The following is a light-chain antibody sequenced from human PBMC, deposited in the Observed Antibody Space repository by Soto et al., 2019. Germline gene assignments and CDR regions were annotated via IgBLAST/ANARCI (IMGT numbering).Light chain of an antibody. J-gene: IGKJ5*01. CDR1: QSISNY. V-gene: IGKV1-39*01. CDR3: QQSYSIPHT. CDR2: AAS. Sequence: DIQMPPSPSSLSASVGDRVTITFLASQSISNYLNWYQQKPGKAPNLLIYAASSLQSGVPSRFSGSGSGTDFTLTISSLQPEDFATYYCQQSYSIPHTFGQGGRLEIK.